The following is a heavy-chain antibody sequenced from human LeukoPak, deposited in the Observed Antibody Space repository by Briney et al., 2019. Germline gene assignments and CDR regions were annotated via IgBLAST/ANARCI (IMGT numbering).Heavy chain of an antibody. CDR2: ISYDGSNK. CDR1: GFTFSSYA. J-gene: IGHJ4*02. Sequence: GGSLRLSCAASGFTFSSYAMHWVRQAPGKGLEWVAVISYDGSNKYYADSVKGRFTISRDNSKNTLYLQMNSLRAEDTAVYYCASGGVLLYDYWGQGTLVTVSS. V-gene: IGHV3-30-3*02. CDR3: ASGGVLLYDY. D-gene: IGHD3-10*01.